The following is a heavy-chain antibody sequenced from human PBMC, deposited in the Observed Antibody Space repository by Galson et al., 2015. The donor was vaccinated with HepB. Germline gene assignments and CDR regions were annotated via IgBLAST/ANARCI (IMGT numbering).Heavy chain of an antibody. D-gene: IGHD3-10*01. CDR3: ARGITMVRGVIISYYYYGMDV. Sequence: SVKVSCKASGYTFTSYAMNWVRQAPGQGLEWMGWINTNTGNPTYAQGFTGRFVSSLDTSVSTAYLQISSLKAEDTAVYYCARGITMVRGVIISYYYYGMDVWGQGTTVTVSS. CDR2: INTNTGNP. J-gene: IGHJ6*02. CDR1: GYTFTSYA. V-gene: IGHV7-4-1*02.